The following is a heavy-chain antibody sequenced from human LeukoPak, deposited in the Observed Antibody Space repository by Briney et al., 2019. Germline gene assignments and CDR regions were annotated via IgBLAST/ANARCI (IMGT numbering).Heavy chain of an antibody. V-gene: IGHV4-59*01. D-gene: IGHD3-22*01. CDR3: ARSYGSSGYWYDY. CDR1: GGSISGYY. J-gene: IGHJ4*02. CDR2: IYYSGST. Sequence: PSETLSLTCSVPGGSISGYYWSWIRQPPGKGLEWIGYIYYSGSTNYNPSLKSRVTISVDTSKNQFSLKLSSVTAADTAVYYCARSYGSSGYWYDYWGQGTLVTVSS.